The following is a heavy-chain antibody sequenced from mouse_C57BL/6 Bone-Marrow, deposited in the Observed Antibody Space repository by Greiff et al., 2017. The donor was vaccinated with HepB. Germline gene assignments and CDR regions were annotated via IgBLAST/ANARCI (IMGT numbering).Heavy chain of an antibody. Sequence: VKLQQSGPELVKPGASVKISCKASGYAFSSSWMNWVKQRPGKGLEWIGRIYPGDGDTNYNGKFKGKATLTADKSSSTAYMQLSSLTSEDSAVYFCASTGMDYWGQGTSVTVSS. CDR1: GYAFSSSW. J-gene: IGHJ4*01. V-gene: IGHV1-82*01. CDR3: ASTGMDY. CDR2: IYPGDGDT. D-gene: IGHD4-1*01.